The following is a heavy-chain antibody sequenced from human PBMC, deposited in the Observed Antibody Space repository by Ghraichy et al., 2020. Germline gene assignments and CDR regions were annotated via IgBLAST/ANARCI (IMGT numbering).Heavy chain of an antibody. CDR2: ISNDGSDK. D-gene: IGHD6-13*01. V-gene: IGHV3-30-3*01. CDR1: GFTFSTYA. CDR3: ARAMTAPGTPENAFDV. Sequence: GGSLRLSCGASGFTFSTYAMHWVRQAPGKGLEWVAVISNDGSDKYYAGSVEGRFTISRDNSKNTLYLQMNSLRTEDTAVFYCARAMTAPGTPENAFDVWGQGTLVTVSS. J-gene: IGHJ3*01.